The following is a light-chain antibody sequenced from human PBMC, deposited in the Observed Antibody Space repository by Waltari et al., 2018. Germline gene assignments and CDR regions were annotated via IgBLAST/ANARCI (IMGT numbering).Light chain of an antibody. CDR2: KAS. J-gene: IGKJ2*01. CDR1: QRISGW. V-gene: IGKV1-5*03. Sequence: DIQMTQSPSTLAASVGDRVTIASRASQRISGWLAWYQHKPGKAPKLLIYKASTLESGVPSRFSGSGSGAEYTLTISSLQPDDFATYYCQQYHSYPYTFGQGTKLE. CDR3: QQYHSYPYT.